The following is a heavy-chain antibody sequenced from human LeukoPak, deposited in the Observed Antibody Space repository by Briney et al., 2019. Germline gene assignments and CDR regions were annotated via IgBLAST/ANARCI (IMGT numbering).Heavy chain of an antibody. D-gene: IGHD3-22*01. CDR2: IYHSGTT. Sequence: SETLSLTCTVSGYSISSGYYWSWIRPPPGKGLEWIGCIYHSGTTYYNPSLKSRVIISVDTSKNQFSLKLSSVTAADTAVYYCARGAYYYDSSGYYWEGYYYYMDVWGKGTTVTISS. J-gene: IGHJ6*03. CDR3: ARGAYYYDSSGYYWEGYYYYMDV. V-gene: IGHV4-38-2*02. CDR1: GYSISSGYY.